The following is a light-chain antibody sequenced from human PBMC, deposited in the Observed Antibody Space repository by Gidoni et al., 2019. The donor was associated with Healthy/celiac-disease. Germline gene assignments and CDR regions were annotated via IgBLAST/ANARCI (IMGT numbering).Light chain of an antibody. CDR1: SSDVGGYNY. CDR2: DVS. J-gene: IGLJ2*01. Sequence: YVSGSPGQSITISCTGTSSDVGGYNYVSWYQQHPGKAPKLMIYDVSNRPSGVSNRFSGSKSGNTASLTISGLQAEDEADYYCSSYTSSSTPVFGGGTKLTVL. V-gene: IGLV2-14*04. CDR3: SSYTSSSTPV.